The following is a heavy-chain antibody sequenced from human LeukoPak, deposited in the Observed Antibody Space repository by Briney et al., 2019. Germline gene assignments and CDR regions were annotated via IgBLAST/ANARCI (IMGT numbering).Heavy chain of an antibody. D-gene: IGHD3-3*01. CDR1: GFAFSSYT. V-gene: IGHV3-23*01. CDR3: AKDHGLEYFDY. CDR2: ISNSGGST. J-gene: IGHJ4*02. Sequence: GGSLRLSCAASGFAFSSYTMSWVRQAPGKGLEWVSAISNSGGSTYYADSVKGRFTISRDNSKNTLYLQMNSLRAEDTAVYYCAKDHGLEYFDYWGQGTLVTVSS.